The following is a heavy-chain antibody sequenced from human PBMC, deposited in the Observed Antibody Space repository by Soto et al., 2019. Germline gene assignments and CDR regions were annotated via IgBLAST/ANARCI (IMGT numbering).Heavy chain of an antibody. CDR1: GGSISSDGNY. V-gene: IGHV4-31*03. Sequence: QVHLQESGPGLVKSSQTLSLTCTVSGGSISSDGNYWSWIRQHPGKGLEWLGYIYYSGSTYYNPSLKSRVTISVDTSKNQFSLKLNSVTAADTAVYYCARARMVRGIIYYSGMDVWGQGTTVTVSS. D-gene: IGHD3-10*01. CDR2: IYYSGST. J-gene: IGHJ6*02. CDR3: ARARMVRGIIYYSGMDV.